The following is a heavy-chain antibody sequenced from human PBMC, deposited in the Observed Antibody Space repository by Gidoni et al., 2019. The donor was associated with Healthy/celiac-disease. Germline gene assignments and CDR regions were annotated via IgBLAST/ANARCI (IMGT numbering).Heavy chain of an antibody. J-gene: IGHJ4*02. Sequence: EVQLVESGGGWVQPGGSLRLSCADSGFTFSSYAMSLVRQAPGKGLEWVSAISGSGGSTYYADSGKGRFTISRDNSKNTLYLQMNSLRAEDTAVYYCAKAVTIVATIWEAVGLFDYWGQGTLVTVSS. V-gene: IGHV3-23*04. D-gene: IGHD5-12*01. CDR3: AKAVTIVATIWEAVGLFDY. CDR1: GFTFSSYA. CDR2: ISGSGGST.